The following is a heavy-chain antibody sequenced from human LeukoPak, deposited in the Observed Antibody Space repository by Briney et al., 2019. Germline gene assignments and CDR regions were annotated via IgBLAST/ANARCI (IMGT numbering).Heavy chain of an antibody. Sequence: GGSLRLSCAASRFTFSTYGMHWVRQAPGKGLEWVAFIRYDGSNKYYADSVKGRFTISRDNSKNTLYLQMNSLRAEDTAVYYCAKVDGYNVGYWGQGTLVTVSS. J-gene: IGHJ4*02. CDR1: RFTFSTYG. D-gene: IGHD5-24*01. CDR2: IRYDGSNK. V-gene: IGHV3-30*02. CDR3: AKVDGYNVGY.